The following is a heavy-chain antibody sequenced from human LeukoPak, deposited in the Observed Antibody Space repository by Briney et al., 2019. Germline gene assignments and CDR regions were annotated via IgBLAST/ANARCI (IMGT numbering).Heavy chain of an antibody. CDR2: MHDSGST. J-gene: IGHJ3*02. CDR3: ARSAEWRRNAFDI. V-gene: IGHV4-59*01. Sequence: PSETLSLTCTVSGASTSHFYWNWIRQPPGKGLEWIGYMHDSGSTKHNPSLKSRVSISIDTSKNQVSLQLTSVTAADTAIYYCARSAEWRRNAFDIWGQGTVVSVSS. CDR1: GASTSHFY. D-gene: IGHD3-3*01.